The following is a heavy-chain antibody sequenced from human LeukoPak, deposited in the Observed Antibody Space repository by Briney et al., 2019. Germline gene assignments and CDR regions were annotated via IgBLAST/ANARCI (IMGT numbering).Heavy chain of an antibody. Sequence: PSETLSLTCAVYGGSFSGYYWSWVRQPPGKGLEWVGEINHSGSTNYNPSLKSRVTISVDTSKNQFSLKLSSVTAADTAVYYCARQRANSGYHPEFDYWGQGTLVTLSS. J-gene: IGHJ4*02. CDR3: ARQRANSGYHPEFDY. V-gene: IGHV4-34*01. D-gene: IGHD5-12*01. CDR2: INHSGST. CDR1: GGSFSGYY.